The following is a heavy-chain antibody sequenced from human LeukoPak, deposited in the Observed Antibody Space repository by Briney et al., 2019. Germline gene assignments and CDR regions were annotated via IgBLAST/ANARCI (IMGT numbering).Heavy chain of an antibody. D-gene: IGHD2-2*01. J-gene: IGHJ5*02. V-gene: IGHV4-34*01. CDR3: ARGQVPAARGYNWFDP. Sequence: PSETLSLTCAVYGWSFNDYYWNWIRQPPGKGLEWVGEINARGDTNFNPSLKSRVTISVDTSKSQFSLTLTSMNAADTAVYYCARGQVPAARGYNWFDPWGQGTLVTVSS. CDR2: INARGDT. CDR1: GWSFNDYY.